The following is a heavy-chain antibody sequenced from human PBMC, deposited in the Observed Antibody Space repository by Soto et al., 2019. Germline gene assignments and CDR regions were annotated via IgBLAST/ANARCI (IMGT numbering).Heavy chain of an antibody. CDR1: GGSISSGGYS. CDR2: IYHSGST. Sequence: SETLSLTCAVSGGSISSGGYSWSWIRQPPGKGLEWIGYIYHSGSTYYNPSLKSRVTISVDRSKNQFSLKLSSVTAADTAVYYCARESGSYWDYYGMDVWGQGTTVTVSS. CDR3: ARESGSYWDYYGMDV. D-gene: IGHD3-10*01. V-gene: IGHV4-30-2*01. J-gene: IGHJ6*02.